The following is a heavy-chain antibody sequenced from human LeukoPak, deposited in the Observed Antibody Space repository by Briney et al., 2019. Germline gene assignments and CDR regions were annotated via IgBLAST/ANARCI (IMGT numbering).Heavy chain of an antibody. Sequence: SGTLSLTCTVSGGSISSYYWSWIRQPPGKGLEWIGYIYYSGSANYNPSLKSRVTISVDTSKNQFSLKLSSVTAADTAVYYCARGVSGSYPDDFDYWGQGTLVTVSS. J-gene: IGHJ4*02. CDR2: IYYSGSA. CDR1: GGSISSYY. D-gene: IGHD3-10*01. CDR3: ARGVSGSYPDDFDY. V-gene: IGHV4-59*01.